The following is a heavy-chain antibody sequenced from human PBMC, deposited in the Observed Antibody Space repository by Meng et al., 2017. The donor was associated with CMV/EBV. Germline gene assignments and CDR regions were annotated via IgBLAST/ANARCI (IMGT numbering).Heavy chain of an antibody. CDR2: IIPIFGTA. D-gene: IGHD3-9*01. Sequence: SVKVSCKASGCTFSSYAISWVRQAPGQGLEWMGGIIPIFGTANYAQKFQGRVTITTDESTSTAYMELSSLRSEDTAVYYCASPGDYDILTGYYIGTYYYYGMDVWGQGTTVTVSS. V-gene: IGHV1-69*05. CDR1: GCTFSSYA. CDR3: ASPGDYDILTGYYIGTYYYYGMDV. J-gene: IGHJ6*02.